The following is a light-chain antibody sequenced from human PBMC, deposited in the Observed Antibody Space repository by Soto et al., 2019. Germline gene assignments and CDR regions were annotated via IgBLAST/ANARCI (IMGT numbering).Light chain of an antibody. J-gene: IGKJ1*01. Sequence: DIRMTSSPSTLSSSVGYRVNITCRASQIGSRWLAWYQQKPGKAPKPLVYDVCTLGSGVPSRFSGSGSGTDFTLTIRSLQPDGSATYYCQQYNTFCTFGQGTQVDIK. CDR2: DVC. CDR1: QIGSRW. V-gene: IGKV1-5*01. CDR3: QQYNTFCT.